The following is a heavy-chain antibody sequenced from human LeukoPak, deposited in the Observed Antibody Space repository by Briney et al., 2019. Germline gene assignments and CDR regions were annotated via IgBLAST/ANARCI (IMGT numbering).Heavy chain of an antibody. D-gene: IGHD6-13*01. CDR3: ASQYSSSRIFDD. CDR2: ISSSSTYI. J-gene: IGHJ4*02. Sequence: PGGSLRLSCAASGFTFSSYSMNWVRQAPGKGLEWVSSISSSSTYIYYADSVKGRFTVSRDNAKNSLYLQMNSLRAEDTAVYFCASQYSSSRIFDDWGQGTLVTVSS. CDR1: GFTFSSYS. V-gene: IGHV3-21*01.